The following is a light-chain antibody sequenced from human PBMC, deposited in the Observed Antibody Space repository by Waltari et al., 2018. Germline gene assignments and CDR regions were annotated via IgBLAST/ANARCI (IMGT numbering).Light chain of an antibody. CDR1: SSHVGTYNY. V-gene: IGLV2-14*03. J-gene: IGLJ3*02. Sequence: QSALTQPASVSGSPGQSITISCTGTSSHVGTYNYVSCYQQHPVKAPKLLIYDVSYRPSGVSYRFSGSKSGNTASLTISGLQAEDEADYYCSSYITTNTLELFGGGTSLTVL. CDR2: DVS. CDR3: SSYITTNTLEL.